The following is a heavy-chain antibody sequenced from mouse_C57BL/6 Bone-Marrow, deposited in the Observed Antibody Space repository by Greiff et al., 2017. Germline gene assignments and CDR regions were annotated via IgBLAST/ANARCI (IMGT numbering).Heavy chain of an antibody. J-gene: IGHJ4*01. V-gene: IGHV1-55*01. CDR3: ARPYYSNYVNAMDY. CDR1: GYTFTSYW. CDR2: IYPGSGST. D-gene: IGHD2-5*01. Sequence: QVQLQQPGAELVKPGASVKMSCKASGYTFTSYWITWVKQRPGQGLEWIGDIYPGSGSTNYNEKFKSKATLTVDTSSSTAYMQLSSLTSEDSAVYYCARPYYSNYVNAMDYWGQGTSVTVSS.